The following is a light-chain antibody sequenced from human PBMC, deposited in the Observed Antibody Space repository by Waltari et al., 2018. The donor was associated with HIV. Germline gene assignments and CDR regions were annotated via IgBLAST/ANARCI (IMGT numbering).Light chain of an antibody. J-gene: IGKJ4*01. V-gene: IGKV3-15*01. CDR2: RAS. CDR1: ETIRSN. CDR3: QRYNIFPLT. Sequence: EIVMTQSPATLPVSPGERVTLSCRASETIRSNLAWYQQKPGQAPRPLIYRASSRATGIPARFSGSGSGTEFTLTISSLQSEDFALYYCQRYNIFPLTFGGGTKVEIK.